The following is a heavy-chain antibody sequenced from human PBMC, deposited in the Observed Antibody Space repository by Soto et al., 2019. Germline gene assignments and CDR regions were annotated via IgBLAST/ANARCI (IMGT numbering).Heavy chain of an antibody. Sequence: PSETLSLTCTVSGGSVSSGSYYWSWIRQPPGKGLEWIGEINHSGSTNYNPSLKSRVTISVDTSKNQFSLKLSSVTAADTAVYYCARGREDCSSTSCPVYYFDYWGQGTLVTVSS. J-gene: IGHJ4*02. CDR1: GGSVSSGSYY. CDR3: ARGREDCSSTSCPVYYFDY. D-gene: IGHD2-2*01. CDR2: INHSGST. V-gene: IGHV4-39*07.